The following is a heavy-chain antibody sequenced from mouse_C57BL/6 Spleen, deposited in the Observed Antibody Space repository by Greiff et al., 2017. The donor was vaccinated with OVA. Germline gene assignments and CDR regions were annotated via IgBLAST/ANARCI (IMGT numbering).Heavy chain of an antibody. D-gene: IGHD2-4*01. CDR2: VNPHNGGR. J-gene: IGHJ2*01. CDR3: ARNDYDALDY. Sequence: VQLQQSGPELVKPGASVKISCKASGYTFTDYNMAWVKQSHGKSLEWIGDVNPHNGGRTYNQKFRGKATLTVDTCSSTADMELPSLTSEDTAVYYCARNDYDALDYWGQGTTVTVSS. CDR1: GYTFTDYN. V-gene: IGHV1-18*01.